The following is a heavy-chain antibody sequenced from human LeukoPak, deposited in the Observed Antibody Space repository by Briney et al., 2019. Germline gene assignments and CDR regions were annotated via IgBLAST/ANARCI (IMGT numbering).Heavy chain of an antibody. CDR3: AKDAPSMPLAA. J-gene: IGHJ4*02. V-gene: IGHV3-23*01. CDR2: ISGGDYST. CDR1: GFTFSNYI. D-gene: IGHD6-19*01. Sequence: GGSLRLSCAASGFTFSNYIMSWVRQAPGKGLEWVSGISGGDYSTYYADSVKGRFTISRDNSKNSLFLQMSSLRAEDTAVYYCAKDAPSMPLAAWGQGTLVTVFS.